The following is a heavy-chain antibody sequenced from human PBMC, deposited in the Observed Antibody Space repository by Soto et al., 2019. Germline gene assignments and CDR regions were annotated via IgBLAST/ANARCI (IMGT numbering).Heavy chain of an antibody. D-gene: IGHD3-22*01. V-gene: IGHV4-34*01. J-gene: IGHJ6*02. Sequence: SETLSLTCAVYGGSFSGYSCSWIRQPPGKGLEWIGEINHSGSTNYNPSLKSRVTISVDTSKNQFSLKLSSVTAADTAVYYCARVRSGSYYDSSGYPRGRYGMDVWGQGTTVTVSS. CDR2: INHSGST. CDR3: ARVRSGSYYDSSGYPRGRYGMDV. CDR1: GGSFSGYS.